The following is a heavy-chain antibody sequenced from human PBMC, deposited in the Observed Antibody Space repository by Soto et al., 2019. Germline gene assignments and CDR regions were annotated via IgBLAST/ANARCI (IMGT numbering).Heavy chain of an antibody. D-gene: IGHD2-15*01. V-gene: IGHV1-69*02. CDR1: GGTFSSYS. Sequence: QVQLVPSGAEVKKPGSSVKVSCKASGGTFSSYSITWVRQAPGQGLEWMGRIVPMVGLTNYAQKFQDRVTITAARSTSTAYMELTSLESADTAVYYCAKYGVVTDFYYMDVWGRGTTVTVSS. CDR2: IVPMVGLT. CDR3: AKYGVVTDFYYMDV. J-gene: IGHJ6*03.